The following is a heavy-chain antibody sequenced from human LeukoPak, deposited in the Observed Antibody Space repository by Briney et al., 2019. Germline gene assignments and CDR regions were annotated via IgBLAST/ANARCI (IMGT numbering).Heavy chain of an antibody. CDR1: GFTFSSYG. Sequence: GGSLRLSCAASGFTFSSYGMHWVRQAPGKGLEWVAFIRYDGSNKYYADSVKGRFTISRDNSKNTLYLQMNSLRAEDTAVYYCAKDREVGATAFDYWGQGTLVTVSS. J-gene: IGHJ4*02. CDR3: AKDREVGATAFDY. CDR2: IRYDGSNK. D-gene: IGHD1-26*01. V-gene: IGHV3-30*02.